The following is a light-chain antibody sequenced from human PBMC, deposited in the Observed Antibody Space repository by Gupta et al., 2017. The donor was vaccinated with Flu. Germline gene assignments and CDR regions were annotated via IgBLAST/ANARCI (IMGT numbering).Light chain of an antibody. CDR1: QSISNR. Sequence: SPSNLSASVGDRVTIPCRASQSISNRLAWYQQKAGKPPKILIYKASTLEGGVPSRFSGSGSGTQFTLTISSLQPDDFATYYCQQYDYYWTFGQGTKVEI. J-gene: IGKJ1*01. CDR3: QQYDYYWT. CDR2: KAS. V-gene: IGKV1-5*03.